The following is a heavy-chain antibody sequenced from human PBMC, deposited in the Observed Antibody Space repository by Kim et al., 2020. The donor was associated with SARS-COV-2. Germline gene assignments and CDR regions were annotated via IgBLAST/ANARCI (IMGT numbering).Heavy chain of an antibody. CDR2: SGST. J-gene: IGHJ4*02. V-gene: IGHV4-59*01. CDR3: ARDRRYFDY. D-gene: IGHD6-6*01. Sequence: SGSTNYNPYLKRRVTISVDTSKNQFSLKLSSVTAADTAVYYCARDRRYFDYWGQGTLVTVSS.